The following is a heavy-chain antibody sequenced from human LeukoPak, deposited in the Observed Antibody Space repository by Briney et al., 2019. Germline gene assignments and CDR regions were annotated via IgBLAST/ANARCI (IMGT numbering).Heavy chain of an antibody. J-gene: IGHJ4*02. CDR2: ISSNGSTR. D-gene: IGHD4-11*01. CDR1: GFTFSSYK. V-gene: IGHV3-48*01. Sequence: AGGYLRLSCAASGFTFSSYKMNAVRQAPGKGLERVSYISSNGSTRYYADSVKGRFTISRDNAKNSLYLQMNSLRAEDTAVYYCARDVATVTTNYYFDDWGQGTLVTVSS. CDR3: ARDVATVTTNYYFDD.